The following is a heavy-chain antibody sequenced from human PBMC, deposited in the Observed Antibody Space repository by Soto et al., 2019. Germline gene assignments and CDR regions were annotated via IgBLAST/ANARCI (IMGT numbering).Heavy chain of an antibody. CDR3: ARDGDSSGSGYYYYGMDV. D-gene: IGHD3-22*01. Sequence: QVQLVQSGAEVKKPGSSVKVSCKASGGTFSSYAISWVRQAPGQGPEWMGGIIPIFGTANYAQKFQGRVTITADESTSTAYMELSSLRSEDTAVYYCARDGDSSGSGYYYYGMDVWGQGTTVTVSS. J-gene: IGHJ6*02. CDR2: IIPIFGTA. CDR1: GGTFSSYA. V-gene: IGHV1-69*01.